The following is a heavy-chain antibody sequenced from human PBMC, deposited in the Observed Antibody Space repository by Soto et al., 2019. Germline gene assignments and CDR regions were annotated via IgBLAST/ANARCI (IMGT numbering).Heavy chain of an antibody. V-gene: IGHV4-31*03. CDR1: GGSISSGGYY. CDR3: ARDYYYGSGSYYFYYYYGMDV. CDR2: IYYSGST. Sequence: SETLSLTCTVSGGSISSGGYYWSWIRQHPGKGLEWIGYIYYSGSTYYNPSLKSRVTISVDTSKNQFSLKLSSVTAADTAVYYCARDYYYGSGSYYFYYYYGMDVWGQGTTVTVSS. J-gene: IGHJ6*02. D-gene: IGHD3-10*01.